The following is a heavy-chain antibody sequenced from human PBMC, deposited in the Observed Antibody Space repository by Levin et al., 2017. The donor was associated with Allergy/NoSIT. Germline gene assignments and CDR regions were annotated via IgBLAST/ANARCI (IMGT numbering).Heavy chain of an antibody. CDR2: IRSKANSYAT. V-gene: IGHV3-73*01. D-gene: IGHD2-15*01. CDR3: TRPCSGGSCYDDY. J-gene: IGHJ4*02. CDR1: GFTFSGSA. Sequence: QPGESLKISCAASGFTFSGSAMHWVRQASGKGLEWVGRIRSKANSYATAYAASVKGRFTISRDDSKNTAYLQMNSLKTEDTAVYYCTRPCSGGSCYDDYWGQGTLVTVSS.